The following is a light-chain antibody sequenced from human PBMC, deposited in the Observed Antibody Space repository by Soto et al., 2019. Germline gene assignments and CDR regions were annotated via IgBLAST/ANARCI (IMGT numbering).Light chain of an antibody. Sequence: IQMTQSPSTLSASVGDRVTITCRASQSISSWLAWYQQKPGKAPKLLIYDASSLESGVPSRFSGSGSGTEFTLTSSSLQPDDFANYYCQQDNSYRTFGQGTKVEIK. CDR3: QQDNSYRT. CDR2: DAS. V-gene: IGKV1-5*01. CDR1: QSISSW. J-gene: IGKJ1*01.